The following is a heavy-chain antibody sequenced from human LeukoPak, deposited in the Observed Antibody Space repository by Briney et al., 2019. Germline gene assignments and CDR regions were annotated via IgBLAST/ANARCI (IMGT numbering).Heavy chain of an antibody. CDR3: AEGGVSSGWYYFDY. CDR2: IYHSGST. V-gene: IGHV4-30-2*01. J-gene: IGHJ4*02. D-gene: IGHD6-19*01. CDR1: GDSISSYF. Sequence: SETLSLTCTVSGDSISSYFWSWIRQPPGKGLEWIGYIYHSGSTYYNPSLKSRVTISVDRSKNQFSLKLSSVTAADTAVYYCAEGGVSSGWYYFDYWGQGTLVTVSS.